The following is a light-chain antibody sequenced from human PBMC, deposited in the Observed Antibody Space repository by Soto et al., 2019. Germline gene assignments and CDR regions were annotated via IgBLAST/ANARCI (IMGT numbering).Light chain of an antibody. J-gene: IGKJ1*01. V-gene: IGKV1-5*01. Sequence: IQMTQSPSALSAAVGDRVPITFRASQNIDKWLAWHQQKPGKAPTLLIYDASVLNSGVPSRFRGSRSGTEFTLTISSLQPDDFATYYCQEYESSSAWTFGEGTKV. CDR1: QNIDKW. CDR3: QEYESSSAWT. CDR2: DAS.